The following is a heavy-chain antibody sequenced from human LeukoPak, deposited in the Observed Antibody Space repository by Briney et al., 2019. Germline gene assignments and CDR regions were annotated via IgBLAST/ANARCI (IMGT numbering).Heavy chain of an antibody. Sequence: SETLSLTCTVSGGSITSTTYFWGWIRQPPGKGLECIGIIYYSGTTYYNPSLKSRVTISVDTSKNQLSLKLTSVTAADTAIYYCARPDTDWGQGTLVTVSS. CDR2: IYYSGTT. D-gene: IGHD3-22*01. J-gene: IGHJ4*02. V-gene: IGHV4-39*01. CDR3: ARPDTD. CDR1: GGSITSTTYF.